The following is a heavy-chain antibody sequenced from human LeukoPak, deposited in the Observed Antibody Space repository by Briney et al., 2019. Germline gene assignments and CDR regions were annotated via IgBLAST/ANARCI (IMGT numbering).Heavy chain of an antibody. CDR2: INHSGST. V-gene: IGHV4-34*01. CDR1: GGSFSGYY. D-gene: IGHD2-2*02. Sequence: SETLSLTCAVYGGSFSGYYWSWIRQPPGKGLEWIGEINHSGSTNYNPSLKSRVTISVDTSKSQFSLKLSSVTAAGTAVYYCARSLRGYCSSTSCYSSYYYGMDVWGQGTTVTVSS. J-gene: IGHJ6*02. CDR3: ARSLRGYCSSTSCYSSYYYGMDV.